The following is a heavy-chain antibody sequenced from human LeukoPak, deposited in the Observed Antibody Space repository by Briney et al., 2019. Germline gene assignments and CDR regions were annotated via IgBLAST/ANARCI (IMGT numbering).Heavy chain of an antibody. CDR3: ARGNSGWYLYYFDY. CDR1: GFTFSSYE. CDR2: ISSSVSTI. V-gene: IGHV3-48*03. J-gene: IGHJ4*02. D-gene: IGHD6-19*01. Sequence: GGSLRLSCAASGFTFSSYEMNWVRQAPGKELEWVSYISSSVSTIYYADSVKGRFTISRDNAKNSLYLQMDSLRAEDTAVYYCARGNSGWYLYYFDYWGQGTLVTVSS.